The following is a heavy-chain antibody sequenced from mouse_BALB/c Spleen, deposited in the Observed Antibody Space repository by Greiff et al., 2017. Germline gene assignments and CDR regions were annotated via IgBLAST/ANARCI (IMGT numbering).Heavy chain of an antibody. J-gene: IGHJ4*01. CDR1: GYTFTSYD. D-gene: IGHD1-2*01. CDR3: ARESTAAMDY. CDR2: IFPGDGST. Sequence: QVHVKQSGPELVKPGALVKISCKASGYTFTSYDINWVRQRPEQGLEWIGWIFPGDGSTKYNEKFKGKATLTTDKSSSTAYMQLSRLTSEDSAVYFCARESTAAMDYWGQGTSVTVSS. V-gene: IGHV1S56*01.